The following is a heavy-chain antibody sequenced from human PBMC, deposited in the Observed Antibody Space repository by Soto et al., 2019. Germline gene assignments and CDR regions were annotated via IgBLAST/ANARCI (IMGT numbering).Heavy chain of an antibody. CDR3: AGARARGYHLLAGLHE. J-gene: IGHJ6*01. Sequence: SETLSLTCTVSGGSISSYYWSWIRQPPGKGLEWIGYIYYSGSTNYNPSLKSRVTISVDTSKNQFSLMLSSVTAADTAVYSCAGARARGYHLLAGLHEGGPGATVTISS. D-gene: IGHD3-22*01. V-gene: IGHV4-59*01. CDR1: GGSISSYY. CDR2: IYYSGST.